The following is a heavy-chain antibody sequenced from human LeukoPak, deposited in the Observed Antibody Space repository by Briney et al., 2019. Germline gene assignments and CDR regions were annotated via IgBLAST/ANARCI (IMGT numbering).Heavy chain of an antibody. CDR1: GFTFSSYS. Sequence: GGSLRLSCAASGFTFSSYSMNWVRQAPGKGLEWVSSISSSSSYIYYADSVKGRFTISRDNAKNSLYLQMNSLRAEDTAVYYCARDTVTGGYYYYYGMDVWGQGTTVTVSS. V-gene: IGHV3-21*01. CDR3: ARDTVTGGYYYYYGMDV. J-gene: IGHJ6*02. D-gene: IGHD4-17*01. CDR2: ISSSSSYI.